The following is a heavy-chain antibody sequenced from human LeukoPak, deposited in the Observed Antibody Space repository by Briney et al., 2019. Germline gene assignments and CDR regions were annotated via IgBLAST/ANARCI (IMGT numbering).Heavy chain of an antibody. V-gene: IGHV3-21*01. J-gene: IGHJ5*02. Sequence: GGSLRLSCAASGFTFSSYSMNWVRQAPGKGLEWVSSISSSSSYIYYADSMKGRFTISRDNAKNSLYLQMNSLRAEDTAVYYCAGDPYSSSWPNWFDPWGQGTLVTVSS. CDR3: AGDPYSSSWPNWFDP. CDR2: ISSSSSYI. CDR1: GFTFSSYS. D-gene: IGHD6-13*01.